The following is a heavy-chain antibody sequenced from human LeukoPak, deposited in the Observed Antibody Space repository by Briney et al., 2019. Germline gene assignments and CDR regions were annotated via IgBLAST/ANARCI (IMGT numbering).Heavy chain of an antibody. V-gene: IGHV4-59*01. CDR2: IYYSGST. Sequence: SETLSLTCTVSGGSISSYYWSWIRQPPGKGLEWIGYIYYSGSTNYNPSLKSRVTISVDTSKNQFSLKLSSATAADTAVYYCARDSSGYYDSSGLDYWGQGTLVTVSS. CDR3: ARDSSGYYDSSGLDY. J-gene: IGHJ4*02. D-gene: IGHD3-22*01. CDR1: GGSISSYY.